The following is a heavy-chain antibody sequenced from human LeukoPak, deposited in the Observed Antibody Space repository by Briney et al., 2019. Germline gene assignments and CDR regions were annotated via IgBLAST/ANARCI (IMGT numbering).Heavy chain of an antibody. V-gene: IGHV4-39*07. J-gene: IGHJ4*02. CDR2: IYYSEST. CDR1: GVSISSSSFY. D-gene: IGHD1-1*01. Sequence: PSETLSLTCTVSGVSISSSSFYWVWIRQPPGKGLEWIGSIYYSESTYYNPSLKSRVTMSVDTSKNHFSLKLSSVTAADTAVYYCARDRGTWNDDGFDYWGQGTLVTVSS. CDR3: ARDRGTWNDDGFDY.